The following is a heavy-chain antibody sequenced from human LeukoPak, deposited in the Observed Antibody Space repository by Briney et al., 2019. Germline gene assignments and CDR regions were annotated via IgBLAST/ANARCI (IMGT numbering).Heavy chain of an antibody. D-gene: IGHD3-22*01. CDR2: INHSGST. J-gene: IGHJ4*02. CDR3: ARVCHYDSSGYPHPIDY. Sequence: KTSETLSLTCAVYGGSFSGYYWSWIRQPPGKGLEWIGEINHSGSTNYNPSLKSRVTISVDTSKNQFSLKLSSVTAADTAVYYCARVCHYDSSGYPHPIDYWGQGTLVTVSS. CDR1: GGSFSGYY. V-gene: IGHV4-34*01.